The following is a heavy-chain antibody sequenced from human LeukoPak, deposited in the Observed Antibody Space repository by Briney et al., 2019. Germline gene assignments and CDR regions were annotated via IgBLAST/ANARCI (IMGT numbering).Heavy chain of an antibody. CDR3: AREIVAAAGAWGLGWFDP. D-gene: IGHD6-13*01. CDR1: GYTFTNYD. CDR2: ISAYNGNT. J-gene: IGHJ5*02. V-gene: IGHV1-18*01. Sequence: ASVKVSCKASGYTFTNYDINWVRQATGQGLEWMGWISAYNGNTNYAQKLQGRVTMTTDTSTSTAYMELRSLRSDDTAVHYCAREIVAAAGAWGLGWFDPWGQGTLVTVSS.